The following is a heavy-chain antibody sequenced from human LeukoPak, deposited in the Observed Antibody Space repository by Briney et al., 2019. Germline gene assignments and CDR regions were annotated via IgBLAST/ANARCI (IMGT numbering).Heavy chain of an antibody. V-gene: IGHV4-38-2*02. CDR1: DYYISSGHY. Sequence: SETLSLTCTVSDYYISSGHYWGWIRQPPGKGLEWIASISHNEVTYHNPSLKSRVTISIDTSKNQVTLKLSSVTAADTAVYYCAGDRGNSGYDWMWFDPWGQGTLVTVSS. CDR2: ISHNEVT. D-gene: IGHD5-12*01. CDR3: AGDRGNSGYDWMWFDP. J-gene: IGHJ5*02.